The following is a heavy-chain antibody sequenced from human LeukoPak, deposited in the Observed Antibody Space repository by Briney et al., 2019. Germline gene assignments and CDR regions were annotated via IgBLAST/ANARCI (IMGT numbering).Heavy chain of an antibody. CDR3: ARGKSGSHSRPFDY. V-gene: IGHV3-66*01. Sequence: GGSLRLSCAASGFSVSDNYMGWVRQAPGKGLEWVSLLYSGGSTHYAGSVKGRFTISRDKSNNMLSLQMNSLRAEDTAVYYCARGKSGSHSRPFDYWGQGTLVTVSS. CDR2: LYSGGST. D-gene: IGHD1-26*01. CDR1: GFSVSDNY. J-gene: IGHJ4*02.